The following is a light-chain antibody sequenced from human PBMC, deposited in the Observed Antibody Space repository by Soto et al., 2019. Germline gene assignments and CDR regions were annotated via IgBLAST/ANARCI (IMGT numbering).Light chain of an antibody. Sequence: EIVLTQSPATLSLSPGERATLSCRASQSVNTYLAWFQQKPGQAPRLLIYGASTRASGIPARFSGSGSGTEFTLTISSLEPEDFAIYYCQQRSNWPITFGQGTRLEIK. CDR3: QQRSNWPIT. CDR1: QSVNTY. V-gene: IGKV3-11*01. CDR2: GAS. J-gene: IGKJ5*01.